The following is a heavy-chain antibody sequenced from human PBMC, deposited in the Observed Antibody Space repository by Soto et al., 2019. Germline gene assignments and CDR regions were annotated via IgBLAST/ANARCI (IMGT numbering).Heavy chain of an antibody. D-gene: IGHD1-26*01. CDR1: GFTFSSYA. CDR2: ISYDGSNK. V-gene: IGHV3-30-3*01. Sequence: GGSLRLSCAASGFTFSSYAMHWVRQAPGKGLEWVAVISYDGSNKYYADSVKGRFTISRDNSKNTLYLQMNSLRAEDTAVYYCARDRYSGSYYVWALNYYYYGMDVWGQGTTVTVSS. J-gene: IGHJ6*02. CDR3: ARDRYSGSYYVWALNYYYYGMDV.